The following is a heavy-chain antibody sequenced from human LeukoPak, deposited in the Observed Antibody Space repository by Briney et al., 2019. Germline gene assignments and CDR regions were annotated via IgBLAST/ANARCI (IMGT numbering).Heavy chain of an antibody. CDR1: GFTVSSNA. CDR2: IGVGGNT. V-gene: IGHV3-23*01. D-gene: IGHD3-22*01. CDR3: AKSSSYSANFFDS. J-gene: IGHJ4*02. Sequence: PGGSLRLSCAASGFTVSSNAMSWVRQAPGKGLEWVSGIGVGGNTYSPDSVKGRFTVSRDNSQNTLHLEMTSLRVDDTAVYYCAKSSSYSANFFDSWGQGILVTVST.